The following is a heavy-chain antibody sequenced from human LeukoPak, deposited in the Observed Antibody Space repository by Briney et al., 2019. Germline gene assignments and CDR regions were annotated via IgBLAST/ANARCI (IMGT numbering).Heavy chain of an antibody. J-gene: IGHJ2*01. CDR1: GGSISSGSYN. V-gene: IGHV4-61*02. CDR2: IYTSGST. CDR3: ASTFLAYCGGDCYSEPWYFDI. Sequence: SETLSLTCTVSGGSISSGSYNWSWIRQPPGKGLEWIGRIYTSGSTNYNPSLKSRVTISVDTSKNQFSLKLSSVTAADTAVYYCASTFLAYCGGDCYSEPWYFDIWGRGTLVTVSS. D-gene: IGHD2-21*02.